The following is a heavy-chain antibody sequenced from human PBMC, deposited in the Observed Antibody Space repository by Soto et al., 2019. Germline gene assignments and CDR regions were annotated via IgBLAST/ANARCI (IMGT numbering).Heavy chain of an antibody. D-gene: IGHD3-3*01. CDR3: ASPARNYDFWSGYSFDI. J-gene: IGHJ3*02. CDR1: GYTFTSYH. Sequence: ASVKVSCKGSGYTFTSYHINWVRQATGQGLEWMGWMNPNSGNTGYAQKFQGRVTMTRNTSISTAYMELSSLRSEDTAVYYCASPARNYDFWSGYSFDIWGQGTMVTVSS. CDR2: MNPNSGNT. V-gene: IGHV1-8*01.